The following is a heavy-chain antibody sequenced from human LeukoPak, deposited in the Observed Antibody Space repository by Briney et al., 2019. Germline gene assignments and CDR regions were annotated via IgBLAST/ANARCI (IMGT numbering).Heavy chain of an antibody. CDR3: ARRSSSWSNWFDP. J-gene: IGHJ5*02. V-gene: IGHV3-74*01. Sequence: GGSLRLSCAASGFTFSSYWMHWVRHAPGKGLVWVSRINSDGSSTSYADSVKGRFTTSRDNAKNTLYLQMNSVRAEDTAVYYCARRSSSWSNWFDPWGQGTLVTVSS. CDR1: GFTFSSYW. D-gene: IGHD6-13*01. CDR2: INSDGSST.